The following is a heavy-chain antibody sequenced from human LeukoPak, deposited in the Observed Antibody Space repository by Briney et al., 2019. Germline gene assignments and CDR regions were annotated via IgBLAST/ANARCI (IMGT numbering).Heavy chain of an antibody. CDR2: IIPILGIA. V-gene: IGHV1-69*04. Sequence: SVKVSCTASGGTFSSYAISWVRQAPGQGLEWMGRIIPILGIANYAQKFQGRVTITADKSTSTAYMELSSLRSEDTAVYYCASFRGYGDYVYYYYGMDVWGQGTTVTVSS. CDR3: ASFRGYGDYVYYYYGMDV. CDR1: GGTFSSYA. D-gene: IGHD4-17*01. J-gene: IGHJ6*02.